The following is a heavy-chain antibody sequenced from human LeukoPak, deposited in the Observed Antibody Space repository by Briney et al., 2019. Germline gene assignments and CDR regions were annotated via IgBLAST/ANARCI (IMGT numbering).Heavy chain of an antibody. CDR1: GYTFTSYG. D-gene: IGHD6-19*01. Sequence: ASVKVSCKASGYTFTSYGISWVRQAPGQGLEWMGWISAYNGNTNYAQKLQGRVTMTTDTSTSTAYMELRSLRSDDTAVYYCARAPYSSGWSPYYYYGMDVWGQGTTVTVSS. CDR2: ISAYNGNT. J-gene: IGHJ6*02. V-gene: IGHV1-18*01. CDR3: ARAPYSSGWSPYYYYGMDV.